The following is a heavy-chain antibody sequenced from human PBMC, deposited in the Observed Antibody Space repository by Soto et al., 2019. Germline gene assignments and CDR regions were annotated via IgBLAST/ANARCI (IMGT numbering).Heavy chain of an antibody. CDR1: GSPFSDYA. V-gene: IGHV3-23*01. D-gene: IGHD3-16*01. Sequence: PGGSLRLSCVASGSPFSDYAMSWVRQAPGKGLEWVSIIIATDGSAYYADSVKGRFTISRDDAKNTLFLQMNSLRVEDTAVYYCVKGLYVWGVTGDYWGQGTLVTVSS. J-gene: IGHJ4*02. CDR2: IIATDGSA. CDR3: VKGLYVWGVTGDY.